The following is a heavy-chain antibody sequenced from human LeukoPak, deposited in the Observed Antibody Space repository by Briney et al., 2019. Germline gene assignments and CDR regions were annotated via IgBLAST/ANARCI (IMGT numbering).Heavy chain of an antibody. V-gene: IGHV3-23*01. D-gene: IGHD1-26*01. J-gene: IGHJ4*02. CDR2: ISGSGGST. Sequence: GGPLRLSCAASGFTFSSYGMSWVRQAPGKGLEWVSAISGSGGSTYYADSVKGRFTISRDNSKNTLYLQMNSLRAEDTAVYYCAKAERELPIDYWGQGTLVTVSS. CDR1: GFTFSSYG. CDR3: AKAERELPIDY.